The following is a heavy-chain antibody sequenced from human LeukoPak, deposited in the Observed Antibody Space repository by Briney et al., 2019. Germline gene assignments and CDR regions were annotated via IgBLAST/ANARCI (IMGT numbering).Heavy chain of an antibody. Sequence: NPSETLSLTCNVSGTSIKTYYWSWIRQPPGKGLEWIGYIFDRGTTNYNPSLESRVTISADTSKNQVSLKMSSVTAADTAVYYCAKSGGYGLIDYWGQGTLVTVSS. CDR1: GTSIKTYY. V-gene: IGHV4-59*08. J-gene: IGHJ4*01. CDR3: AKSGGYGLIDY. D-gene: IGHD6-25*01. CDR2: IFDRGTT.